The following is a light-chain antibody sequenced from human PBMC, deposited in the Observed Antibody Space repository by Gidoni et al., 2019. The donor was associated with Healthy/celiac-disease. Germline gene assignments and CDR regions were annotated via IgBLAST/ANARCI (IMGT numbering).Light chain of an antibody. J-gene: IGKJ2*01. CDR2: AAS. CDR1: QSISSY. CDR3: QQSYSTPQDT. Sequence: DIQVTQSSSSLSASVGDRVTITCRASQSISSYLNSYQQKPGKAPKLLIYAASSLQSGVPSSFSGSGSWTDFTLTISSLQPEDFATYYCQQSYSTPQDTFGQGTKLEIK. V-gene: IGKV1-39*01.